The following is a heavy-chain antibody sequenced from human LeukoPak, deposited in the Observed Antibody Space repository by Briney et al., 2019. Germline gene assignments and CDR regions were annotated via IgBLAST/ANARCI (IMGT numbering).Heavy chain of an antibody. J-gene: IGHJ5*02. CDR3: ARRATIRRGNWFDP. Sequence: ASVKVSCKASGYTFSSFGINWVRQATGQGLEWMGWMNPNSGNTGYAQKFQGRVTMTRNTSISTAYMELSSLRSEDTAVYYCARRATIRRGNWFDPWGQGTLVTVSS. D-gene: IGHD5-12*01. CDR2: MNPNSGNT. CDR1: GYTFSSFG. V-gene: IGHV1-8*02.